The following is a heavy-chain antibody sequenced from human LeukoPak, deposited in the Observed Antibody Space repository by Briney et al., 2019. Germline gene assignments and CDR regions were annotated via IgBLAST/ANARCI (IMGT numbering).Heavy chain of an antibody. CDR3: ARISSLGYCSGGSCYSGYYFDY. CDR1: GFSLSTSGMC. CDR2: IDWDDDK. Sequence: SGPTLVNPTQTLTLTCTLSGFSLSTSGMCVSWIRQPPGKALEWLARIDWDDDKYYSTSLKTRLTISKDTSKNQVVLTMTNMDPVDTATYYCARISSLGYCSGGSCYSGYYFDYWGQGTLVTVSS. D-gene: IGHD2-15*01. J-gene: IGHJ4*02. V-gene: IGHV2-70*11.